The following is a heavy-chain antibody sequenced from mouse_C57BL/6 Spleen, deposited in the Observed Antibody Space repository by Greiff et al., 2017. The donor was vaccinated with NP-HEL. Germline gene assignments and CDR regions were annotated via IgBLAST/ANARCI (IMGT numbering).Heavy chain of an antibody. Sequence: EVQLVESGGGLVKPGGSLKLSCAASGFTFSSYAMSWVRQTPEKRLEWVATISDGGSYTYYPDNVKGRFTISRDNAKNNLYLQMSHLKSEDTAMYYCARDETGMFAYWGQGTLVTVSA. J-gene: IGHJ3*01. V-gene: IGHV5-4*01. CDR3: ARDETGMFAY. CDR2: ISDGGSYT. D-gene: IGHD4-1*01. CDR1: GFTFSSYA.